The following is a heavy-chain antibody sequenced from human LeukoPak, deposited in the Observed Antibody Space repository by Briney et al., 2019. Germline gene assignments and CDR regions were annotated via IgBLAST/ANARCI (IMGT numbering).Heavy chain of an antibody. Sequence: ASVNVSCKASGGTSSSYAISWVRQAPGQGLEWMGRIIPILGIANYAQKFQGRVTITADKSTSTAYMELSSLRSEDTAVYYCARFSSVSSSWYRFDPWGQGTLVTVSP. CDR2: IIPILGIA. CDR3: ARFSSVSSSWYRFDP. V-gene: IGHV1-69*04. D-gene: IGHD6-13*01. CDR1: GGTSSSYA. J-gene: IGHJ5*02.